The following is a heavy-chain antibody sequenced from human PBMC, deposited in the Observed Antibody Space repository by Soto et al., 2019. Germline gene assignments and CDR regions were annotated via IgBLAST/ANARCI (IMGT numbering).Heavy chain of an antibody. CDR2: TRSKAMSYTT. V-gene: IGHV3-72*01. CDR1: GFTFSDHD. Sequence: EVQLVESGGGLVQPGGSLRLSCAASGFTFSDHDMHWVRQSPGKGLEWVGRTRSKAMSYTTEYAASVKGRFTISRDDSKNSLYLQMNGLKSEDTALYYCGRVRSSTWGLDDVDLWGQGTMVTVSS. D-gene: IGHD6-13*01. J-gene: IGHJ3*01. CDR3: GRVRSSTWGLDDVDL.